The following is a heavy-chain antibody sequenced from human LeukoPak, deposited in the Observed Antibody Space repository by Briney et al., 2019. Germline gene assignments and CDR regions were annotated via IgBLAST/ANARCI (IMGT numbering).Heavy chain of an antibody. CDR2: ISYAGNNE. V-gene: IGHV3-30*18. CDR1: GYTFSSYV. Sequence: GGSLRLSCAASGYTFSSYVMHWVRQAPGKGLEWVAVISYAGNNEYYADSVKGRFTISRDNSKNTLYLQMNSLRAEDTAVYYCAKVESSGWYSIDYWGQGTLVTVSS. CDR3: AKVESSGWYSIDY. D-gene: IGHD6-19*01. J-gene: IGHJ4*02.